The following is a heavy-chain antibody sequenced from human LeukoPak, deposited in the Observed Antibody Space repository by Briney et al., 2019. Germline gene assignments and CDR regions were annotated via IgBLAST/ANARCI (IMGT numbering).Heavy chain of an antibody. D-gene: IGHD3-10*01. J-gene: IGHJ5*02. Sequence: ASVKVSCKASGYTFTSYYIHWVRQAPGQGLEWMGLVNPSGGTTLYAQKFQGGVTMTRDTSTSTVYLEVGSLRSEDTAVYYCARNALRGVQYNWFDTWGQGTLVTVSS. CDR1: GYTFTSYY. CDR2: VNPSGGTT. V-gene: IGHV1-46*01. CDR3: ARNALRGVQYNWFDT.